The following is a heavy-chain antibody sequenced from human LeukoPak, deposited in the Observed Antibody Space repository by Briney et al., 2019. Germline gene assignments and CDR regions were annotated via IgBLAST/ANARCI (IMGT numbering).Heavy chain of an antibody. V-gene: IGHV3-23*01. CDR3: ATPRGTVTTGAVY. Sequence: ASVKVSCKASGYTFSSYAMSWVRQAPGKGLEWVSAISSSGISTYYADAVKGRFTISRDNSKNTLYLQMNNLRAEDTAVYYCATPRGTVTTGAVYWGQGTLVTVSS. CDR2: ISSSGIST. D-gene: IGHD4-17*01. J-gene: IGHJ4*02. CDR1: GYTFSSYA.